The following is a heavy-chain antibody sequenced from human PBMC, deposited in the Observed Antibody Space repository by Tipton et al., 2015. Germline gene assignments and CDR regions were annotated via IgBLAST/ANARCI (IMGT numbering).Heavy chain of an antibody. D-gene: IGHD4-17*01. CDR2: ISAYNGNT. CDR3: ARNDYGDYHFDY. J-gene: IGHJ4*02. Sequence: QSGPEVKKPGASVKVSCKASGYTFNTYAISWVRQAPGQGLEWMGWISAYNGNTNYAQKLQGRVTMTTDTSTSTAYMEVRSLRSDDTAVYYCARNDYGDYHFDYWGQGTLVTVSS. V-gene: IGHV1-18*01. CDR1: GYTFNTYA.